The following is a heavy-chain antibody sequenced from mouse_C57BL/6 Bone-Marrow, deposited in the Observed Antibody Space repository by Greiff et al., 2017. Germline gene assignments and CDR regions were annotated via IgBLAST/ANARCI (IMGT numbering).Heavy chain of an antibody. CDR3: AIGLWFAY. CDR2: INYDGSN. J-gene: IGHJ3*01. CDR1: GYSIPSGYY. Sequence: ESGPGLVKPSQSLSLTCSVTGYSIPSGYYWNWIRQFPGNKLECMGYINYDGSNNYYPSLKNRIPITRDTSKNQFFLTLDSVTTEDTATYYCAIGLWFAYWGQGTLVTVSA. V-gene: IGHV3-6*01.